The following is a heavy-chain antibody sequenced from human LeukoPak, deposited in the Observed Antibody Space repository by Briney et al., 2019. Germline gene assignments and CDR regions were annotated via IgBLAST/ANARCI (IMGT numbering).Heavy chain of an antibody. Sequence: PGGSLRLSCAASGFTFSSYSMTWVRQTPGKGLEWVSGISDSGDSTYYADSVKGRFTISRDNSKNTLYLQMNSLRAEDTAVYYCAKDRTYGDFDYWGQGTLVTVSS. CDR3: AKDRTYGDFDY. V-gene: IGHV3-23*01. CDR1: GFTFSSYS. J-gene: IGHJ4*02. D-gene: IGHD4-17*01. CDR2: ISDSGDST.